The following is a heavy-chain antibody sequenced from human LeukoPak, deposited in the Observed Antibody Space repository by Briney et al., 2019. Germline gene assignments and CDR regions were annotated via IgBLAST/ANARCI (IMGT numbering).Heavy chain of an antibody. Sequence: NPGGSLRLSCAASGFTFSTYSMNWVRQAPGKGLEWVSSISTSSSYIYYADSVKGRFTIPRDNAKNSPYLQMNSLRDEDTAVYYCARDQEGPQGGANSFAYWGQGTLVTVSS. CDR3: ARDQEGPQGGANSFAY. CDR2: ISTSSSYI. D-gene: IGHD2-15*01. V-gene: IGHV3-21*01. J-gene: IGHJ4*02. CDR1: GFTFSTYS.